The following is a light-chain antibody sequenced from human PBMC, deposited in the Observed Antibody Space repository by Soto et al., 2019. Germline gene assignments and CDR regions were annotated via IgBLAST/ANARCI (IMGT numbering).Light chain of an antibody. V-gene: IGLV2-23*01. CDR2: EGS. CDR3: CSYAGSSTYV. CDR1: SRDVGSYNL. Sequence: QSALTQPASVSGSPGQSITISCTGTSRDVGSYNLVSWYQQHPSKAPKHMSYEGSKRPSGLSNRFTGAKSGNTASLTIFGHQSDDEADCNCCSYAGSSTYVFGTGTELTVL. J-gene: IGLJ1*01.